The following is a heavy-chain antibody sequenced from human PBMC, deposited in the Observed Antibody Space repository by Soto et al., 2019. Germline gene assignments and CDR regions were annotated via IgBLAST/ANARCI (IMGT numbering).Heavy chain of an antibody. CDR3: ARAVIAAAATGSAYNWFDP. CDR2: IYPGDSDT. CDR1: GYSFTSYW. J-gene: IGHJ5*02. Sequence: GESLKISCKGSGYSFTSYWIGWVRQMPGKGLEWMGIIYPGDSDTRYSPSFQGQVTISADKSISTAYLQWSSLKASDTAMYYCARAVIAAAATGSAYNWFDPWGQGTLVTVSS. D-gene: IGHD6-13*01. V-gene: IGHV5-51*01.